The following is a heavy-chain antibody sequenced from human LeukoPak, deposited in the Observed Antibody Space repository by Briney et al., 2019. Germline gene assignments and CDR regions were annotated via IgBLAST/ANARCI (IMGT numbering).Heavy chain of an antibody. D-gene: IGHD6-6*01. V-gene: IGHV1-69*13. CDR1: GGTFSSYA. Sequence: ASVNVSCTASGGTFSSYAISWVRQAPGQGLEWMGGIIPIFGTANYAQKFQGRVTITADESTSTAYMELSSLRSEDTAVYYCARDGYSSSSFTPFDYWGQGTLVTVSS. CDR3: ARDGYSSSSFTPFDY. CDR2: IIPIFGTA. J-gene: IGHJ4*02.